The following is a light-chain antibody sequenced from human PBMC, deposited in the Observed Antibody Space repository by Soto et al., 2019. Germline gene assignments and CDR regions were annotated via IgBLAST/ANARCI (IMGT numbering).Light chain of an antibody. CDR3: QQYGSSTYT. V-gene: IGKV3-20*01. CDR2: GAS. Sequence: IVLTQSPGILSLSPRETATLSCRASQSVSSNHLAWYQQKPGRAPRLLIYGASRRATGIPDRFSGSGSGTDFTLTISRLEPEDFAMYYCQQYGSSTYTFGQGTKVDIK. CDR1: QSVSSNH. J-gene: IGKJ2*01.